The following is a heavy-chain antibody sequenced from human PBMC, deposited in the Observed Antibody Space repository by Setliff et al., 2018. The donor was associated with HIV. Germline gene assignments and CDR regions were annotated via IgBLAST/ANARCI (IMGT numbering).Heavy chain of an antibody. CDR3: ARDFGGYCSSMSCPGLFDP. D-gene: IGHD2-2*01. CDR2: IIPISGTA. CDR1: GGTFSNYG. J-gene: IGHJ5*02. Sequence: SVKVSCKATGGTFSNYGMSWVRQAPGQGLEWMGGIIPISGTANYAQKFQGRVTITTDESTSTAYMELSGLRSEDTAVYYCARDFGGYCSSMSCPGLFDPWGQGTLVTVSS. V-gene: IGHV1-69*05.